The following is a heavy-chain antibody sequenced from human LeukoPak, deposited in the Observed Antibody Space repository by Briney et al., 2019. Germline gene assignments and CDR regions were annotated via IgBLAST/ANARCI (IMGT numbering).Heavy chain of an antibody. D-gene: IGHD5-12*01. Sequence: SETLSLTCTVSGGFISNYYWSWIRQSPGKGLDWIGYIHYSGSANYSPSLKSRVTISLDTSKNQFSLNLSSVTAADTAVYYCARGGGSWLRPHYFGYWGQGTLVTVSS. CDR3: ARGGGSWLRPHYFGY. J-gene: IGHJ4*02. CDR1: GGFISNYY. CDR2: IHYSGSA. V-gene: IGHV4-59*01.